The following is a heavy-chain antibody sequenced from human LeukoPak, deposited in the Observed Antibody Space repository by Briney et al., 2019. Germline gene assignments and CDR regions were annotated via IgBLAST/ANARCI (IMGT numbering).Heavy chain of an antibody. CDR3: AKGEKLVRDY. J-gene: IGHJ4*02. V-gene: IGHV3-74*01. Sequence: PGGSLRLSCAASGFTFSSFWMHWVRQAPGKGLVWVSRINSDGFSTSYADSVKGRFTISRDNAKNTLYLQMNSLRAEDTAVYYCAKGEKLVRDYWGQGTLVTVSS. CDR2: INSDGFST. CDR1: GFTFSSFW. D-gene: IGHD6-6*01.